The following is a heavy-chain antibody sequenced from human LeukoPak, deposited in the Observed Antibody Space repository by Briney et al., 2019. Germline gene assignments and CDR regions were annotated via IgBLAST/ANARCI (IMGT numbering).Heavy chain of an antibody. CDR1: GGTFSSYA. J-gene: IGHJ3*02. Sequence: GASVKVSCKASGGTFSSYAISWVRQAPGQGLAWMGGIIPIFGTAKYAQKFQGRVTITADESTSTAYMELSSLRSEDTAVYYCAREIAKLLWFGELYDAFDIWGQGTMVTVSS. CDR3: AREIAKLLWFGELYDAFDI. V-gene: IGHV1-69*13. D-gene: IGHD3-10*01. CDR2: IIPIFGTA.